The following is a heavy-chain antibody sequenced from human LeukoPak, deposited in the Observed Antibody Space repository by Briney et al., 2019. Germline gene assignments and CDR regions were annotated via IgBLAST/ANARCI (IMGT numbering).Heavy chain of an antibody. J-gene: IGHJ4*02. Sequence: SQTLSLTCAISGDSVSSNSAAWNWIRQSPSRGLEWLGRTYHRSRWYNDYAVSVRGRITINPDTSKNQFSLQLKSVTPEDTAVYYCARIVGGSQDFWGQGTLVTVSS. V-gene: IGHV6-1*01. CDR1: GDSVSSNSAA. CDR2: TYHRSRWYN. CDR3: ARIVGGSQDF. D-gene: IGHD3-16*02.